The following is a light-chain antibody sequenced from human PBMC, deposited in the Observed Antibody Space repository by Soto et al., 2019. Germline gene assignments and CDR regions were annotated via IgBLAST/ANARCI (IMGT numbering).Light chain of an antibody. CDR1: QSISSW. CDR2: DAS. V-gene: IGKV1-5*01. CDR3: QQSNSYSRT. J-gene: IGKJ1*01. Sequence: DIQMTQSPSPLSGSVGDRVTITCRASQSISSWLAWYQQKPGKAPKLLIYDASSLESGVPSRFSGSGSGTEFTLTISSLQPDDFATYYCQQSNSYSRTFGQGTKVDI.